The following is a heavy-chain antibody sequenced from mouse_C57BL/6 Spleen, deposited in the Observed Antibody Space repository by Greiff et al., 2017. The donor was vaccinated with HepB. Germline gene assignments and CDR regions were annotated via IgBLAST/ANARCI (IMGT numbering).Heavy chain of an antibody. V-gene: IGHV1-81*01. J-gene: IGHJ4*01. D-gene: IGHD1-1*01. CDR1: GYTFTSYG. Sequence: VKLMESGAELARPGASVKLSCKASGYTFTSYGISWVKQRTGQGLEWIGEIYPRSGNTYYNEKFKGKATLTADKSSSTAYMELRSLTSEDSAVYFCARWFITTVHYAMDYWGQGTSVTVSS. CDR3: ARWFITTVHYAMDY. CDR2: IYPRSGNT.